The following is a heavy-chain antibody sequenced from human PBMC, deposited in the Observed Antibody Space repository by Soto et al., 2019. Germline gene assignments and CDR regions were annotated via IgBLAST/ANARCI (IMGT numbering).Heavy chain of an antibody. D-gene: IGHD6-6*01. V-gene: IGHV3-23*01. CDR1: GFTFSSYA. Sequence: GGSLRLSCAASGFTFSSYAMSWVRQAPGKGLEWVSAISGSGGSTYYADSAKGRFTISRDNSKNTLYLQMNSLRAEDTAVYYCAKDDSEYSSSWGSGGWGQGTLVTVSS. CDR2: ISGSGGST. CDR3: AKDDSEYSSSWGSGG. J-gene: IGHJ4*02.